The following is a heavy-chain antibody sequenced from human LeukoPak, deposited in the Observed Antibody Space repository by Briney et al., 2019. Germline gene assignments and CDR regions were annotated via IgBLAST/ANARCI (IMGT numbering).Heavy chain of an antibody. Sequence: GGSLRLSCAASGFTFSSYVMYWVRQAPGKGLEWVAVISYDGSNKYYADSVKGRFTISRDNSKNTLYLQMNSLRAEDTAVYYCARRAGAYSHPYDYWGQGTLVTVSS. V-gene: IGHV3-30*04. D-gene: IGHD4/OR15-4a*01. J-gene: IGHJ4*02. CDR1: GFTFSSYV. CDR2: ISYDGSNK. CDR3: ARRAGAYSHPYDY.